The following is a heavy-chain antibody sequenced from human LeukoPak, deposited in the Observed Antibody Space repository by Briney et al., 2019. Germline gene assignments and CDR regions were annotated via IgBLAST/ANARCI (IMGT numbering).Heavy chain of an antibody. CDR2: IIPIFGTA. V-gene: IGHV1-69*13. CDR3: ASDLFGSGSYYPEYYFDY. Sequence: SVKVSCKASGGTFSSYAISWVRQAPGQGLEWMGGIIPIFGTANYAQKFQGRVTITADESTSTAYMELSSLRSEDMAVYYCASDLFGSGSYYPEYYFDYWGQGTLVTVSS. D-gene: IGHD3-10*01. J-gene: IGHJ4*02. CDR1: GGTFSSYA.